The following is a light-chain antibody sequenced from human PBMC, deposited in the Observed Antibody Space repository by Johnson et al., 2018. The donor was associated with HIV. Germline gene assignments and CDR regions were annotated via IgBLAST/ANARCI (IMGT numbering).Light chain of an antibody. J-gene: IGLJ1*01. CDR1: SSNIGNKY. CDR2: ENT. Sequence: QSVLTQPPSVSAAPGQKVTISCSGSSSNIGNKYVSWYQQLPGTAPKLLIYENTKRPSGIPDRFSGSKSGTSATLGITGLQTRDEADYYCGTWDTSLSAYVFGTGTKVTVL. V-gene: IGLV1-51*02. CDR3: GTWDTSLSAYV.